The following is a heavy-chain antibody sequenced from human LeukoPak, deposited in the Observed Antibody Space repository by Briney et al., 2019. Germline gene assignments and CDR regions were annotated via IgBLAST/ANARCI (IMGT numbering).Heavy chain of an antibody. CDR3: VKDMSGSNDAFDL. D-gene: IGHD3-3*01. CDR2: IGWNSVRV. V-gene: IGHV3-9*03. CDR1: GFTFDDYA. J-gene: IGHJ3*01. Sequence: PGGSLRLSRAASGFTFDDYAMHWVRLPPGKGQEWVARIGWNSVRVDYADSVKGRFTIARDNAKNSLYLQMNSLRAEDMALYYCVKDMSGSNDAFDLWGQGTMVTVSS.